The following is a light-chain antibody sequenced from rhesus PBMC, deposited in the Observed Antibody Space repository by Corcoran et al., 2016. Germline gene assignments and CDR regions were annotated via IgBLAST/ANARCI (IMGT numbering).Light chain of an antibody. Sequence: DIVMTQTPLSLPVTPGEPASISCRSRQSLLHSNGNTYLDWDLQKPGQSPRLLIYKVTNRESGVPDRFSGSGSGPIFTLKISRVGPEGVGVYYCMQSTKDPYSFGQGTKVAIK. V-gene: IGKV2S2*01. CDR2: KVT. J-gene: IGKJ2*01. CDR1: QSLLHSNGNTY. CDR3: MQSTKDPYS.